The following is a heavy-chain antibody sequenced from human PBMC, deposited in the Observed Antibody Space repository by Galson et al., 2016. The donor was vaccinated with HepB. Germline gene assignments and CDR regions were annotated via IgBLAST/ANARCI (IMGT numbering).Heavy chain of an antibody. CDR1: GGPISSDTYY. J-gene: IGHJ4*02. Sequence: TLSPTCTVSGGPISSDTYYWNWIRQPAGKGLQWIGRVSTSGHTNYSPSLKSRVTISVDTSKSLFSLIVRSVTAADTAFYYCATITFAHGFDIWGQGAPVTVSS. D-gene: IGHD3-10*01. CDR2: VSTSGHT. CDR3: ATITFAHGFDI. V-gene: IGHV4-61*02.